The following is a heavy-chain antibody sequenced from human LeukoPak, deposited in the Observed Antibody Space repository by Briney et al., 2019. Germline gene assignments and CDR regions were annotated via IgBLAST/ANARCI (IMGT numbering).Heavy chain of an antibody. CDR2: IKGSGGST. V-gene: IGHV3-23*01. CDR1: GFTLCSYA. Sequence: PGGSLRLSCAVSGFTLCSYAMSWVRQARGKGREWVSAIKGSGGSTYYADSVKGRFTITTDNSKNTLYLQMNSLRAEDTAVYYCAKEVAAAGTNYWGQGTLVTVSS. CDR3: AKEVAAAGTNY. J-gene: IGHJ4*02. D-gene: IGHD6-13*01.